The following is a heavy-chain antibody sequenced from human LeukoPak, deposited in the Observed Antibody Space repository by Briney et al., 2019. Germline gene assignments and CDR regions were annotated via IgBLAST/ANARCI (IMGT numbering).Heavy chain of an antibody. D-gene: IGHD6-13*01. J-gene: IGHJ4*02. V-gene: IGHV3-30*02. Sequence: GGSLRLSCAASGFTFSSYGMHWVRQAPGKGLELVAFIRYDGSNKYYADSVKGRFTISRDNSKNTLYLQMNSLRAEDTAVYYCAKDTLPGIAAAGLPNFDYWGQGTLVTVSS. CDR3: AKDTLPGIAAAGLPNFDY. CDR1: GFTFSSYG. CDR2: IRYDGSNK.